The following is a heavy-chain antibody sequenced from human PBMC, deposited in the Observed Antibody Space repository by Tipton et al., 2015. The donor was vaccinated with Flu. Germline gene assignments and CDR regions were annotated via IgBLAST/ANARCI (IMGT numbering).Heavy chain of an antibody. Sequence: LRLSCTVSGGSIRSYYWSWIRQPAGKGLEWIGRIYTSGTTNYNPSLKSRVTISQDTSKNQFSLDLTSVTAADTAVYYCVRVKTFDFIPNYFDPWGPGTLVIVSS. J-gene: IGHJ5*02. D-gene: IGHD3-9*01. V-gene: IGHV4-4*07. CDR1: GGSIRSYY. CDR2: IYTSGTT. CDR3: VRVKTFDFIPNYFDP.